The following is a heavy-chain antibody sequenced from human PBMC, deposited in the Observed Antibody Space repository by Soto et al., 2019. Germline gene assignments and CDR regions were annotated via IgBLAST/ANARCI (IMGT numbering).Heavy chain of an antibody. CDR3: GRDEVRNGVGV. Sequence: PXVCLRLSCEASGFTFSDFCMSWVRQAPGKGLEWVANIKGDGSEKRYVDSVRGRFTISRDNAKNSVYLQMNSLRADDKALYYCGRDEVRNGVGVWGQGTTVTVSS. J-gene: IGHJ6*02. V-gene: IGHV3-7*01. CDR1: GFTFSDFC. CDR2: IKGDGSEK.